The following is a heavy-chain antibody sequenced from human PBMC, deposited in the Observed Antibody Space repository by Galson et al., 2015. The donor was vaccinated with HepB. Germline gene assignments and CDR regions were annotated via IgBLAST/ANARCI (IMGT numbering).Heavy chain of an antibody. Sequence: SVKVSCKASGGTFSSYAISWVRQAPGQGLEWMGGIIPIFGTANYAQKFQGRVTITADKSTSTAYMELSSLRSEDTAVYYCARGRTAMVTYYYYYYGMDVWGQGTTVTVSS. CDR1: GGTFSSYA. CDR3: ARGRTAMVTYYYYYYGMDV. D-gene: IGHD5-18*01. V-gene: IGHV1-69*06. J-gene: IGHJ6*02. CDR2: IIPIFGTA.